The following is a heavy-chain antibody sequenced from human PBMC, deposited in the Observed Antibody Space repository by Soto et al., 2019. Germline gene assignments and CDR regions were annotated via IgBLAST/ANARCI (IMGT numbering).Heavy chain of an antibody. Sequence: QVQLVESGGGVVQPGRSLRLSCAASGFTFSSYAMHWVRQAPGKGLEWVAVISYDGSNKYYADSVKGRFTISRDNSKNPLYLQMNSLRAEDTAVYYCARVRCSSTSGYDNKLTYYYYGMDVWGQGTTVTVSS. J-gene: IGHJ6*02. V-gene: IGHV3-30-3*01. CDR1: GFTFSSYA. D-gene: IGHD2-2*01. CDR2: ISYDGSNK. CDR3: ARVRCSSTSGYDNKLTYYYYGMDV.